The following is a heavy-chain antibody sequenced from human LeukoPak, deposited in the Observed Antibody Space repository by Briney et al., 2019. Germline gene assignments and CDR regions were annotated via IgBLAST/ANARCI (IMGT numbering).Heavy chain of an antibody. CDR2: ISSSGSTI. D-gene: IGHD2-2*01. Sequence: GGSLRLSCAASGFTFSSYEMNWVRQAPGKGLEWVSYISSSGSTIYYADSVKGRFTISRDNAKNSLYLQMNSLRAEDTAVYYCARIASQSHDYWGQGTLVTVSS. CDR1: GFTFSSYE. CDR3: ARIASQSHDY. J-gene: IGHJ4*02. V-gene: IGHV3-48*03.